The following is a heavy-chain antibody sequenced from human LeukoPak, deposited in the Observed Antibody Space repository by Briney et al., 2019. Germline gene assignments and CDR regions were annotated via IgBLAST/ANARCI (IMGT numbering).Heavy chain of an antibody. CDR1: GGSISSYY. V-gene: IGHV4-59*01. CDR3: TRGKPETVFDS. J-gene: IGHJ4*02. D-gene: IGHD2-21*02. CDR2: IYYSGST. Sequence: PSETLSLTCTVSGGSISSYYWSWIRQPPGKGLEWIGYIYYSGSTNYNPSLKSRVTISVDTSKNQFSLKLSSVTAADTAVYYCTRGKPETVFDSWGQGTLVTVSS.